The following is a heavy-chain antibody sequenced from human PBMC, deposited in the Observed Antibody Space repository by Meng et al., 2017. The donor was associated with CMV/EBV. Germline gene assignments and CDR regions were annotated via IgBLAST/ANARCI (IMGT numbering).Heavy chain of an antibody. CDR2: IYWDDDK. CDR3: ARIAAAGRFDY. D-gene: IGHD6-13*01. J-gene: IGHJ4*02. CDR1: WFSLTPSVVG. Sequence: QITLKESGPPLVKPTPTLTLTFTFSWFSLTPSVVGVGWTRQPPGKALEWLALIYWDDDKRYSPSLKSRLTITKDTSKNQVVLTMTNMDPVDAATYYCARIAAAGRFDYWGQGTLVTVSS. V-gene: IGHV2-5*02.